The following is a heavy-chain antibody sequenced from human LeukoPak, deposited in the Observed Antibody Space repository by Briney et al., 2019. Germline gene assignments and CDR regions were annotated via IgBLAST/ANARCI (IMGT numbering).Heavy chain of an antibody. D-gene: IGHD3-22*01. CDR2: ISFGGGYT. Sequence: GSLRLSCVGYGFTFSNYAMTWVRQAPGKGLEWVSSISFGGGYTFYADSVKGHFTISRDNSRSTLYLQMNNLRAEDTALHYCAKRIDTRGSTHYHDYWGQGTLVTVSS. CDR1: GFTFSNYA. J-gene: IGHJ4*02. V-gene: IGHV3-23*01. CDR3: AKRIDTRGSTHYHDY.